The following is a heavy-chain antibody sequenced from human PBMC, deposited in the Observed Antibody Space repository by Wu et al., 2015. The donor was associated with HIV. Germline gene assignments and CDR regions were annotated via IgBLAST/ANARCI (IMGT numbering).Heavy chain of an antibody. CDR3: ASRYCSSTNCYYAEYFHH. V-gene: IGHV1-58*02. J-gene: IGHJ1*01. Sequence: QMQLVQSGPEVRKPGTSVKVSCKASGFTFTTSSMQWVRQIRGQRLEWVGWIAVGTGNTNYAQKFQERVSIVRDMSRSTASMEVSSLRSEDTAVYYCASRYCSSTNCYYAEYFHHWGQGTLVTVSS. D-gene: IGHD2-2*01. CDR1: GFTFTTSS. CDR2: IAVGTGNT.